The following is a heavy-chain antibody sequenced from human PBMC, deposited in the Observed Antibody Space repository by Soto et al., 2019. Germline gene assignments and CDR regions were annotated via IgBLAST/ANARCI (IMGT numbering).Heavy chain of an antibody. V-gene: IGHV4-31*03. J-gene: IGHJ6*02. CDR3: ARGGVKVTNGMDV. CDR2: IYYSGNT. D-gene: IGHD4-4*01. CDR1: CGSIIIGGYY. Sequence: SETLSLTCTFSCGSIIIGGYYWTWIRQHPGKGLEWIGYIYYSGNTYYNPSLKSRLTLSLDTSKNQFSLKLTSVTAADTAVYYCARGGVKVTNGMDVWGQGTTVTVSS.